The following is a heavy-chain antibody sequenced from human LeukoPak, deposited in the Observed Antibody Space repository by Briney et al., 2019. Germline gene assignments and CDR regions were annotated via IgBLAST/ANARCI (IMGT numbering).Heavy chain of an antibody. D-gene: IGHD3-10*01. V-gene: IGHV3-23*01. CDR2: ISGSGGST. Sequence: GGSLRLSCAASGFTFSSYGMSWVRQAPGKGLEWVSAISGSGGSTYYADSVKGRFTISRDNSKNTLYLQMNSLRAEDTAVYYCAKCVWFGELLYPFDYWGQGTLVTVSS. CDR3: AKCVWFGELLYPFDY. CDR1: GFTFSSYG. J-gene: IGHJ4*02.